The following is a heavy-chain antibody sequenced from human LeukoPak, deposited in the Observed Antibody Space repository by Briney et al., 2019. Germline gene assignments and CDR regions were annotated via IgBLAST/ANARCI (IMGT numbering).Heavy chain of an antibody. CDR1: GGSISSYY. CDR2: IYYSGSP. CDR3: ARDRYFDY. J-gene: IGHJ4*02. Sequence: PSETLSLTCTVSGGSISSYYWSWIRQPPGKGLEWIGYIYYSGSPYYNPSLQSRVTISVDTSKNQFSLKLSSVTAADTAVYYCARDRYFDYWGQGTLVTVSS. V-gene: IGHV4-59*01.